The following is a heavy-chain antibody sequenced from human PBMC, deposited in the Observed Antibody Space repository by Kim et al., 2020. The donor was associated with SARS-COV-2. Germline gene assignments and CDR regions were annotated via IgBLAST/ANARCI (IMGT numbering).Heavy chain of an antibody. Sequence: YIDYADSGKGRFTISRDNAKNSLYLQMNSLRGEDTAVYYCARISFSNFDYWGQGTLVTVSS. J-gene: IGHJ4*02. D-gene: IGHD3-3*01. V-gene: IGHV3-21*01. CDR3: ARISFSNFDY. CDR2: YI.